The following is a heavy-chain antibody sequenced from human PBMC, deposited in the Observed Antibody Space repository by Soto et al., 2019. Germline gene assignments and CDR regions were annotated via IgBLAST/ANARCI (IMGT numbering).Heavy chain of an antibody. Sequence: EVQLLKSGGGLVQPGGSLRLSCAASGFTFSSYGMTWVRQAPGKGLEWVSFSSATGAGTYYADSVKGRFTISRDNSKNTLYLQMTSLRAADTAVYYCAKDRRAGGNYGFYSDFWGQGALVIVSS. J-gene: IGHJ4*02. CDR3: AKDRRAGGNYGFYSDF. CDR2: SSATGAGT. D-gene: IGHD1-7*01. V-gene: IGHV3-23*01. CDR1: GFTFSSYG.